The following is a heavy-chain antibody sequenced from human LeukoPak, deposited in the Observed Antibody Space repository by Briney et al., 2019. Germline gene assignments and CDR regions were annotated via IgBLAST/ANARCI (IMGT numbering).Heavy chain of an antibody. J-gene: IGHJ4*02. Sequence: GGSLRLSCTASGFPFSNAWMTWVRQAPGKGLEWVGRIKSSSDASYAAAVKGRFTISRDDPLNTVYLQMHSLKTEDTGVYFCTTQSIWVGELAWGPKPKKHVDYWGQGTPVTVSS. V-gene: IGHV3-15*01. CDR2: IKSSSDA. D-gene: IGHD3-10*01. CDR3: TTQSIWVGELAWGPKPKKHVDY. CDR1: GFPFSNAW.